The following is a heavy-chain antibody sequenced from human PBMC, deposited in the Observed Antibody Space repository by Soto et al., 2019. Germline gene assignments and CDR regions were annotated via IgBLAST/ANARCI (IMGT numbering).Heavy chain of an antibody. Sequence: SETLSLTYTISGGSISSSSYYWGWIRQPPGKGLEWIGSIYYSGSTYYNPSLKSRVTISVDTSKNQFSLKLSSVTTADTAVYYCARHPGRYYDFWSGYSPDAFDIWGQGTMVTVSS. CDR1: GGSISSSSYY. J-gene: IGHJ3*02. CDR2: IYYSGST. V-gene: IGHV4-39*01. D-gene: IGHD3-3*01. CDR3: ARHPGRYYDFWSGYSPDAFDI.